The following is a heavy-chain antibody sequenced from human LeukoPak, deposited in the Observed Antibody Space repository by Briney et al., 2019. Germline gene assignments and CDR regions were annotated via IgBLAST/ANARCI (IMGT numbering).Heavy chain of an antibody. D-gene: IGHD1-14*01. Sequence: GASVKVSCKASGYTFTSYAMHWVRQAPGQRLEWMGWINAGSGNTKYSQKFQGRVTITRDTSASTAYMELSSLRSEDTAVYYCARVRYPGSAAFDYWGQGTLVTVSS. J-gene: IGHJ4*02. CDR2: INAGSGNT. V-gene: IGHV1-3*01. CDR1: GYTFTSYA. CDR3: ARVRYPGSAAFDY.